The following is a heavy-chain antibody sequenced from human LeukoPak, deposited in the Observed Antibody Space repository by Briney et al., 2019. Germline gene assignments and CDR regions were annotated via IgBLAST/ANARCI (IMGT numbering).Heavy chain of an antibody. CDR3: ARESRENQPPLDY. Sequence: ASVKVSCKASGYTFSSYYMHWLRQAPGQGLEWMGIINPSVGSTSYAQKFQGRVTMTSDTSTSTVYMDLSSLGSEDTAMYYCARESRENQPPLDYWGQGTLVTVSS. D-gene: IGHD1-26*01. V-gene: IGHV1-46*01. J-gene: IGHJ4*02. CDR2: INPSVGST. CDR1: GYTFSSYY.